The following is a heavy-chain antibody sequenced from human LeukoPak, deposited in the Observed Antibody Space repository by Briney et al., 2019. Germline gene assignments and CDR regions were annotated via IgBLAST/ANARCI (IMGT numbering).Heavy chain of an antibody. V-gene: IGHV3-20*04. CDR3: AKDNRYLGPHVVPAAGFDY. J-gene: IGHJ4*02. CDR2: INWNGDSE. Sequence: PGGSLRLSCAASGFTFYDYGMSWVRQAPGKGLERGSGINWNGDSEGYADSVKGRFIISRDNAKNSLYLQMNSLRAEDMALYYCAKDNRYLGPHVVPAAGFDYWGQGTLVTVSS. D-gene: IGHD2-2*01. CDR1: GFTFYDYG.